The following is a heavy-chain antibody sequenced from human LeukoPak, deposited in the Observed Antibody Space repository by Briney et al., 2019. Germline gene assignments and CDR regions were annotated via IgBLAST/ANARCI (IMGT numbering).Heavy chain of an antibody. CDR3: ASARYSYGSYYYYYMDV. D-gene: IGHD5-18*01. CDR1: GGSISNYY. V-gene: IGHV4-59*08. CDR2: IYNSGST. Sequence: SETLSLTCTVSGGSISNYYWSWIRQPPGKGLELIGYIYNSGSTNYNPSLKSRVTISVDTSKNQFSLKLSSVTAADTAVYYCASARYSYGSYYYYYMDVWGKGTTVTVSS. J-gene: IGHJ6*03.